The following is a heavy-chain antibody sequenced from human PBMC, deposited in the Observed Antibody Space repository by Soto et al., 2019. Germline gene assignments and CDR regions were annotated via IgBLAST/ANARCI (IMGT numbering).Heavy chain of an antibody. J-gene: IGHJ4*02. CDR1: GGSISSGGYY. D-gene: IGHD3-16*01. Sequence: PSETLSLTCTVSGGSISSGGYYWSWIRQHPGKGLEWIGYIYYSGSTYYNPSLKSRVTISVDTSKNQFSLKLSSVTAADTAVYYCARHGGEGIVITLGEVIPRVAFDSWGQGTVVTVSS. V-gene: IGHV4-31*03. CDR3: ARHGGEGIVITLGEVIPRVAFDS. CDR2: IYYSGST.